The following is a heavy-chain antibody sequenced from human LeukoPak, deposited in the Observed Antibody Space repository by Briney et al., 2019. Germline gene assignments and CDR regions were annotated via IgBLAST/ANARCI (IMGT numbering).Heavy chain of an antibody. CDR2: IYTSGST. CDR3: ARHYGSGSWGFDY. CDR1: GGSISSGSYY. V-gene: IGHV4-61*02. Sequence: SETLSLTCTVSGGSISSGSYYWSWIRQPAGKGLEWIGRIYTSGSTNYNPSLKSRVTISVDTSNNQFSLRLSSVTAADTAVYYCARHYGSGSWGFDYWGQGTLVTVSS. D-gene: IGHD3-10*01. J-gene: IGHJ4*02.